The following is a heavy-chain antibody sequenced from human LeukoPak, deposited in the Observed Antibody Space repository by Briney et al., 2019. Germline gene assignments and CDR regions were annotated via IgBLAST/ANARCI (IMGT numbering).Heavy chain of an antibody. D-gene: IGHD1-26*01. V-gene: IGHV3-23*01. CDR2: ISGSGGST. J-gene: IGHJ4*02. Sequence: GGSLRLSCAASGFTFRSYWMSWVRQAPGKGLEWVSAISGSGGSTFYADSVKGRFTISRDNSKNTLYLQMNSLRAEDTAVYYCAKDSGPTDDLYFDYWGQGTLVTVSS. CDR3: AKDSGPTDDLYFDY. CDR1: GFTFRSYW.